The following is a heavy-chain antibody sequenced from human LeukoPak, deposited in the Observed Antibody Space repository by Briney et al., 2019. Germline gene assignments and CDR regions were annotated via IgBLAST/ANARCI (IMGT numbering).Heavy chain of an antibody. V-gene: IGHV4-34*01. CDR2: INHSGST. J-gene: IGHJ5*02. D-gene: IGHD4-17*01. CDR1: GGSFSGYY. Sequence: SETLSLTCAVYGGSFSGYYWSWIRQPPGKGLEWIGEINHSGSTIYNPSLKSRVTISVDTSKNQFSLKLSSVTAADTAVYYCAGDDYGDYVGWFDPWGQGTLVTVSS. CDR3: AGDDYGDYVGWFDP.